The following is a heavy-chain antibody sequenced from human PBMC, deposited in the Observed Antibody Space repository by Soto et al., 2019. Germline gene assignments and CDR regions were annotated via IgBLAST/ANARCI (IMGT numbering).Heavy chain of an antibody. Sequence: SETLSLTCTVSGGSISSYYWSWIRQPPGKGLEWIGYIYYSGSTNYNPSLKSRVTISVDTSKNQFSLKLSSVTAADTAVYYCARGEGGAHYSNTFDYWGQGTLVTVSS. D-gene: IGHD1-26*01. CDR3: ARGEGGAHYSNTFDY. V-gene: IGHV4-59*01. CDR2: IYYSGST. J-gene: IGHJ4*02. CDR1: GGSISSYY.